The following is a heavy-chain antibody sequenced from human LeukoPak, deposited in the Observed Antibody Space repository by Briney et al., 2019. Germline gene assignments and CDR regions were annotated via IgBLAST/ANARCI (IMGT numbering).Heavy chain of an antibody. CDR1: GYSFSNYW. CDR3: ARNRDSDY. Sequence: GESLKISCKAFGYSFSNYWIGWVRQMPGKALEWMGIIYPRDSDTRYSPSFQGQVTILVDTSITTAYLQWSSLKASDTAMYYCARNRDSDYWGQGTLVTVSS. V-gene: IGHV5-51*01. CDR2: IYPRDSDT. D-gene: IGHD2/OR15-2a*01. J-gene: IGHJ4*02.